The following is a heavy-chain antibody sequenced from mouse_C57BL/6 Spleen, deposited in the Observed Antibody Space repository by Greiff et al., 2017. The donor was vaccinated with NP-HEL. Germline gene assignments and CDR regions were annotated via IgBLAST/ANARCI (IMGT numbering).Heavy chain of an antibody. V-gene: IGHV3-6*01. CDR1: GYSITSGYY. J-gene: IGHJ3*01. Sequence: DVKLQESGPGLVKPSQSLSLTCSVTGYSITSGYYWNWIRQFPGNKLEWMGYISYDGSNNYNPSLKNRISITRDTSKNQFFLKLNSVTTEDTATYYCARDYGNSLFAYWGQGTLVTVSA. D-gene: IGHD2-1*01. CDR2: ISYDGSN. CDR3: ARDYGNSLFAY.